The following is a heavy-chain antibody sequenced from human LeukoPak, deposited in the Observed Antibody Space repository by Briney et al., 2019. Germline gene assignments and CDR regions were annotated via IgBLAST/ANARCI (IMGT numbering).Heavy chain of an antibody. CDR1: GFTFSSYA. CDR3: AKAAYTDSWPLDY. V-gene: IGHV3-23*01. J-gene: IGHJ4*02. D-gene: IGHD2-2*02. CDR2: ISASGNTI. Sequence: GGSLRLSCAASGFTFSSYAMSWVRQAPGKGLEWVSAISASGNTIYYIDSVKGRFATSRDNSKNTLYLRMNSLRADDTAIYYCAKAAYTDSWPLDYWGQGTLVTVSS.